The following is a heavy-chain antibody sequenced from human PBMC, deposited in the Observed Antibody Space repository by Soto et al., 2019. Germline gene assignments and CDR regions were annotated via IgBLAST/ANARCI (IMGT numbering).Heavy chain of an antibody. D-gene: IGHD2-21*01. J-gene: IGHJ3*01. CDR2: TFNYAGRL. V-gene: IGHV3-21*01. CDR1: GFALSSYS. Sequence: EVQLVESGGRLVKPGGSLRLSCAVSGFALSSYSIAWVRQAPGKGLEWVSFTFNYAGRLYYADSVKGRFAISRDDAKNSVYLQMNSLRAEDTAVDYCAREVGYGGGDYCFRSAFDLRGPGTVVTVSS. CDR3: AREVGYGGGDYCFRSAFDL.